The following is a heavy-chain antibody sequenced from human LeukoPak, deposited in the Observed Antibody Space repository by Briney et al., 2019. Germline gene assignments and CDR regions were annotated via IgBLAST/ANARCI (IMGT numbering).Heavy chain of an antibody. CDR1: GCTLSHYT. CDR3: ASEMVYAAF. D-gene: IGHD2-8*01. CDR2: ITPILCIT. V-gene: IGHV1-69*02. J-gene: IGHJ3*01. Sequence: SVNVSCLSSGCTLSHYTISCVRQPPARELEGMGSITPILCITNYPHNLQDRVTITAHKSTNTAYIELSSLRCEDPAVYYCASEMVYAAF.